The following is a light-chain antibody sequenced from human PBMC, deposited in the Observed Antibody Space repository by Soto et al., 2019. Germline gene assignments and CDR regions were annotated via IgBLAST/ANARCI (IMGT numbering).Light chain of an antibody. CDR3: QQRSSLPLT. J-gene: IGKJ3*01. Sequence: DIRMTQSPSSLSASVGDRVTITCRASQSISSHLNWYQQKPGKAPQLLVYEASSLQGGVPSRFSGSGSGTDFTLTISRLQADDFAIYYCQQRSSLPLTFGPGTRVDIK. V-gene: IGKV1-39*01. CDR2: EAS. CDR1: QSISSH.